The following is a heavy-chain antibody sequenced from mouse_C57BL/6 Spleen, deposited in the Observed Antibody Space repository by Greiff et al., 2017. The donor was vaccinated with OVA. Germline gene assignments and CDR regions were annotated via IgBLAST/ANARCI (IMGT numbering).Heavy chain of an antibody. V-gene: IGHV5-4*03. CDR2: ISDGGSYT. CDR1: GFTFSSYA. CDR3: ARRGGHYFDY. Sequence: EVHLVESGGGLVKPGGSLKLSCAASGFTFSSYAMSWVRQTPEKRLEWVATISDGGSYTYYPDNVKGRFTISRDNAKNNLYLQMSHLKSEDTAMYYCARRGGHYFDYWGQGTTLTVSS. J-gene: IGHJ2*01.